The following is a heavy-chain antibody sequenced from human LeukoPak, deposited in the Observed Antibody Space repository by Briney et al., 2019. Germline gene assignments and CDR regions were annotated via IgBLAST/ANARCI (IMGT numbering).Heavy chain of an antibody. J-gene: IGHJ4*02. CDR3: ARGETYYDFWSGFGSSDY. D-gene: IGHD3-3*01. Sequence: KPGGSLRLSCAASGFTFSSYGMHWVRQAPGKGLEWVSSISSSSSYIYYADSVKGRFTISRDNAKNLLYLQMNSLRAEDTAVYYCARGETYYDFWSGFGSSDYWGQGTLVTVSS. CDR1: GFTFSSYG. CDR2: ISSSSSYI. V-gene: IGHV3-21*01.